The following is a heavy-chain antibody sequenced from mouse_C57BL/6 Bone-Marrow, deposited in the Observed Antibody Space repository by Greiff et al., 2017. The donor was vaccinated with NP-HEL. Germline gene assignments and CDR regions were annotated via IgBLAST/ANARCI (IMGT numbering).Heavy chain of an antibody. CDR1: GYSITSGYY. V-gene: IGHV3-6*01. CDR3: ARGAATFAY. CDR2: ISYDGSN. Sequence: EVKLMESGPGLVKPSQSLSLTCSVTGYSITSGYYWNWIRQFPGNKLEWMGYISYDGSNNYNPSLKNRISITRDTSKNQFFLKLNSVTTEDTATYYCARGAATFAYWGQGTLVTVSA. D-gene: IGHD6-1*01. J-gene: IGHJ3*01.